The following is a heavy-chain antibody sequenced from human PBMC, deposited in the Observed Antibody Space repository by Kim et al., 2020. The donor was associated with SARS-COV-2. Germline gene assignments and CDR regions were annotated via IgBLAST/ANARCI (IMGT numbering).Heavy chain of an antibody. CDR2: TYFGSKWSY. J-gene: IGHJ4*02. CDR3: GRATSGIFDF. Sequence: SQTLSLTCTISGDSVSSNSVTWSWIRQSPSRGLEWLGRTYFGSKWSYDYAVSVKSRITINPDTSKNAFSLQLNSVTPEDTAVYFCGRATSGIFDFWGQGTLVTVSS. CDR1: GDSVSSNSVT. D-gene: IGHD1-1*01. V-gene: IGHV6-1*01.